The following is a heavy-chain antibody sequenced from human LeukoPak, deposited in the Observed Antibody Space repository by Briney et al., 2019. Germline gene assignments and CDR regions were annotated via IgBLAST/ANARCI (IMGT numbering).Heavy chain of an antibody. V-gene: IGHV1-2*02. CDR1: GYTFTGHY. CDR2: INPTGGT. Sequence: ASVKVSCKASGYTFTGHYMNWVRLAPGQGLEWMGWINPTGGTTYAQKFQDRVTMTRDTSIDTAYMELSGLRSDDTAVYYCARDLGWSSSHWGQGTLVTVSS. D-gene: IGHD6-6*01. CDR3: ARDLGWSSSH. J-gene: IGHJ4*02.